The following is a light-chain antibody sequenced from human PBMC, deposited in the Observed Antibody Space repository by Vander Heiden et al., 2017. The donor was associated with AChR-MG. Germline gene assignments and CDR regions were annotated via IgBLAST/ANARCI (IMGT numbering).Light chain of an antibody. CDR1: PDVTSH. CDR2: ESS. CDR3: RLYGNLPPNT. Sequence: EIQLTQSPSSLPAPVGDRVTITCQASPDVTSHLTWYQQKPGEAPKLLIYESSNLETGVPSRFSGSGAGTDVTLTISNLQPEDIATYYCRLYGNLPPNTFGQGTRLEIK. V-gene: IGKV1-33*01. J-gene: IGKJ5*01.